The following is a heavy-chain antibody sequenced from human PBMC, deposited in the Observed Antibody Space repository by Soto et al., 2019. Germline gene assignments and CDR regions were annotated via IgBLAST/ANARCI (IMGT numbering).Heavy chain of an antibody. CDR2: INQDGREI. J-gene: IGHJ4*02. Sequence: EVQLVESGGGLVQPGGSLSLSCAASGFTFSSYWMSWVRQAPGKGLEWVANINQDGREIYYVDSVKGRFTISRDNATNAMYLEMNSLRGEDTGVYYCASMGVIVVLPAATIASWCQGTLVTVSS. V-gene: IGHV3-7*01. D-gene: IGHD2-2*01. CDR1: GFTFSSYW. CDR3: ASMGVIVVLPAATIAS.